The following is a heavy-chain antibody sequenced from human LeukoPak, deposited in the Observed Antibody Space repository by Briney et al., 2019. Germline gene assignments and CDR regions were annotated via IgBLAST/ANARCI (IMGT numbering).Heavy chain of an antibody. Sequence: PGGSLRLSCAASGFTFSSYAMRWVRQAPGKGLEGVSAISGSGGSTYYADSVKGRFTISRDNTKNSLFLQMNSLRAEDTAVYYCARVTASGWYPWGQGTLVTVSS. CDR2: ISGSGGST. J-gene: IGHJ5*02. CDR3: ARVTASGWYP. D-gene: IGHD6-19*01. CDR1: GFTFSSYA. V-gene: IGHV3-23*01.